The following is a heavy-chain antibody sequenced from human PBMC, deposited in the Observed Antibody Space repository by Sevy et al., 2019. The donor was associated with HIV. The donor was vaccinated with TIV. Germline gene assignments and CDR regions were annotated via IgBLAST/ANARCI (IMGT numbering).Heavy chain of an antibody. CDR1: GYSLRKLS. CDR2: LDPGNGEI. V-gene: IGHV1-24*01. J-gene: IGHJ5*02. Sequence: ASVKVSCKVFGYSLRKLSMHWVRQAPGKGLEWMGSLDPGNGEITYAQTLQGRVTMTEDTSTDTAYMELRSLTSEDTGTYYCATVGLGYYSGSSYYQGDWFDPWGQGTLVTVSS. CDR3: ATVGLGYYSGSSYYQGDWFDP. D-gene: IGHD2-15*01.